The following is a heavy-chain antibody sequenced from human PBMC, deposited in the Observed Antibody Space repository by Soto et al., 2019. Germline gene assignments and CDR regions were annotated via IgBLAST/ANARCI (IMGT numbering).Heavy chain of an antibody. D-gene: IGHD3-22*01. Sequence: PSETLSLTCAVSGGSISSGGYSWSWIRQPPGKGLEWIGYIYHSGSTYYNPSLKSRVTISVDTSKNQFSLKLSSVTAADTAVYYCVRGNFYDGSAPYEFYGFDVWGQGTTVTVSS. CDR3: VRGNFYDGSAPYEFYGFDV. V-gene: IGHV4-30-2*05. CDR1: GGSISSGGYS. J-gene: IGHJ6*02. CDR2: IYHSGST.